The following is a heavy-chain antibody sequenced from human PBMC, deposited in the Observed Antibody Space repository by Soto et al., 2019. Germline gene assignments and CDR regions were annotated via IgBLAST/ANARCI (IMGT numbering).Heavy chain of an antibody. Sequence: GGAPRHPRGGSGFTLRQYSKSLFRQAPGKGLEWVSYISSSGSTIYYADAVKGRFTISRDNAKNSLYLQMNSLRAEDTAVYYCARMAPPIDYWGQGTLVTVSS. CDR2: ISSSGSTI. V-gene: IGHV3-11*01. CDR3: ARMAPPIDY. CDR1: GFTLRQYS. D-gene: IGHD5-12*01. J-gene: IGHJ4*02.